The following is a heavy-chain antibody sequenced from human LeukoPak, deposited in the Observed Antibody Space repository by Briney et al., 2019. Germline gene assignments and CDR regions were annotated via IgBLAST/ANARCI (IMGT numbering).Heavy chain of an antibody. CDR3: ARSISKSCSSTSCYLFVY. V-gene: IGHV1-2*02. CDR2: INPNSGGT. Sequence: GASVKVSCKASGYTFTGYYMHWVRQAPGQGLEWMGWINPNSGGTNYAQKFQGRVTMTRDPSISTAYMELSRLRSDYTAVYYCARSISKSCSSTSCYLFVYWGQGTLVTVSS. CDR1: GYTFTGYY. D-gene: IGHD2-2*01. J-gene: IGHJ4*02.